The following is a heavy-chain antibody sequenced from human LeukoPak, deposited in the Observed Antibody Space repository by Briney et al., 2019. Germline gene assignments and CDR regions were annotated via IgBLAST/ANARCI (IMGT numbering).Heavy chain of an antibody. CDR2: IYYSGST. CDR1: GGSISSYY. J-gene: IGHJ4*02. V-gene: IGHV4-59*01. D-gene: IGHD3-10*02. CDR3: ARSSGSTMFIDY. Sequence: SETLSLTCTVSGGSISSYYWSWIRQPAGKGLEWIGYIYYSGSTDYNPSLKSRVAISVDTSKNQFSLKLSSVTAADTAVYYCARSSGSTMFIDYWGQGTLVTVSS.